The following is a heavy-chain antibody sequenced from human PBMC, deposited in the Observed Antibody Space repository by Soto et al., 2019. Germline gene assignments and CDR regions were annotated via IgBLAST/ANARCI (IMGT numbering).Heavy chain of an antibody. D-gene: IGHD4-17*01. CDR2: IIPIFGTA. Sequence: QVQLVQSVAEVKKPGSSVKVSCKASGGTFSSYAISWVRQAPGQGLEWMGGIIPIFGTANYAQKFQGRVTITADESTSTAYMELSSLRSEDTAVYYCAGDQATVTTAMYYYYYGMDVWGQGTTVTVSS. V-gene: IGHV1-69*01. J-gene: IGHJ6*02. CDR1: GGTFSSYA. CDR3: AGDQATVTTAMYYYYYGMDV.